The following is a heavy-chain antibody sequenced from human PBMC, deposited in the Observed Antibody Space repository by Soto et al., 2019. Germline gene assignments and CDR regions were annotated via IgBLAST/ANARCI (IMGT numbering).Heavy chain of an antibody. CDR2: LSAYNGDT. CDR3: ARWSAIVGGAEALDV. Sequence: QVQLVQSGAEVKKPGASVRVSCKTSGYTFINYGITWVRQAPGQGLEWMGWLSAYNGDTSSSEKLQDRFTMTTDTSTHTVYIDLGSLTSDATAVYYCARWSAIVGGAEALDVWGQGTMVIVSS. D-gene: IGHD1-26*01. CDR1: GYTFINYG. V-gene: IGHV1-18*01. J-gene: IGHJ3*01.